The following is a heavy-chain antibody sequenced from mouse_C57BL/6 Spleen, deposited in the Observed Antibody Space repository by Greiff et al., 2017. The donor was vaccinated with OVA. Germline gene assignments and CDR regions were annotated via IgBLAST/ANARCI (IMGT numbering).Heavy chain of an antibody. CDR2: INPNNGGT. CDR1: GYTFTDYY. D-gene: IGHD1-1*01. CDR3: ARDSSLRFAY. Sequence: EVQLQQSGPELVKPGASVKISCKASGYTFTDYYMNWVKQSHGKSLEWIGDINPNNGGTSYNQKFKGKATLTVDKSSSTAYMELRSLTSEDSAVYYCARDSSLRFAYWGQGTLVTVSA. V-gene: IGHV1-26*01. J-gene: IGHJ3*01.